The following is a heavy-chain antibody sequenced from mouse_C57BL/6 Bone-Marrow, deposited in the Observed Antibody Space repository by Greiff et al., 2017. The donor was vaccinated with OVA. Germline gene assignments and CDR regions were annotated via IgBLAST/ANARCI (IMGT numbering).Heavy chain of an antibody. CDR1: GYTFTDYN. Sequence: EVQLQQSGPELVKPGASVKMSCKASGYTFTDYNMHWVKQSHGKSLEWIGYINPNNGGTSYNQQFKGKATLTLNKSSSTASLDLRSRTSEDSAVYYCARFGSYYYGSSHWYFDVWGTGTTVTVSS. V-gene: IGHV1-22*01. D-gene: IGHD1-1*01. CDR2: INPNNGGT. J-gene: IGHJ1*03. CDR3: ARFGSYYYGSSHWYFDV.